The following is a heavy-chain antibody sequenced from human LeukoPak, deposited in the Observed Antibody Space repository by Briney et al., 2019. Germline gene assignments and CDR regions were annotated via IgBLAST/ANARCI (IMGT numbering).Heavy chain of an antibody. V-gene: IGHV1-69*13. CDR1: GGTFSSYA. CDR3: ARDSVVRGVIPSYYYYYYMDV. Sequence: SVKVSCKASGGTFSSYAISWVRQAPGQGLEWMGGIIPIFGTANYAQKFQGRVTITADESTSTAYMELSSLRSEDTAVYYCARDSVVRGVIPSYYYYYYMDVWGKGTTVTVSS. CDR2: IIPIFGTA. D-gene: IGHD3-10*01. J-gene: IGHJ6*03.